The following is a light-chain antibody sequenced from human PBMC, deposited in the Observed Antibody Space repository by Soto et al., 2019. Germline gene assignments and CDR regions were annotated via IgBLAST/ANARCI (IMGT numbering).Light chain of an antibody. V-gene: IGKV3-15*01. CDR2: GAS. CDR3: QHFNSWPLL. J-gene: IGKJ1*01. CDR1: QNVNNR. Sequence: EIVMTQSPAMLSVSPGERATLSCRASQNVNNRLAWYQQKAGQPPRLLIYGASTRATGIPARFSGSGSGTEFTLTISSLQSADFAVYYCQHFNSWPLLFGQGTKVDIK.